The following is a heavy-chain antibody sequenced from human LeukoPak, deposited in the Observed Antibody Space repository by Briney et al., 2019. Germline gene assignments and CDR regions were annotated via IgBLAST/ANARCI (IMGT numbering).Heavy chain of an antibody. CDR3: ARGIGTSWSLDQ. CDR1: GSY. D-gene: IGHD6-13*01. V-gene: IGHV3-53*01. Sequence: PGGSLRLSCAASGSYMTWVRRAPGKRLEWVSLIYPDGRTYYTDSVKGRFTISRDNSKNTLYLQMNSLRAEDTAVYYCARGIGTSWSLDQWGQGTLVTVSS. J-gene: IGHJ4*02. CDR2: IYPDGRT.